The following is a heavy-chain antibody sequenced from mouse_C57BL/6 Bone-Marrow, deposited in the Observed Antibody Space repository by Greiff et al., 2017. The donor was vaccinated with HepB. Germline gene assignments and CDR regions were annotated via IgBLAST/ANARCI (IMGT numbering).Heavy chain of an antibody. CDR3: AREDGYPYWYFDV. Sequence: EVNVVESGGGLVKPGGSLKLSCAASGFTFSSYAMSWVRQTPEKRLEWVATISDGGSYTYYPDNVKGRFTISRDNAKNNLYLQMSHLKSEDTAMYYCAREDGYPYWYFDVWGTGTTVTVSS. V-gene: IGHV5-4*01. CDR1: GFTFSSYA. CDR2: ISDGGSYT. D-gene: IGHD2-3*01. J-gene: IGHJ1*03.